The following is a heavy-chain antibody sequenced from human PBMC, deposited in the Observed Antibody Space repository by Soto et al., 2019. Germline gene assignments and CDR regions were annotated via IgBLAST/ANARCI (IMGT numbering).Heavy chain of an antibody. CDR3: AARIAAAAWSFDI. CDR1: GFTFTSSA. Sequence: SVKVSCKASGFTFTSSAVQWVRQARGQRLEWIGWIVVGSGNTNYAQKFQGRVTITRDMSTSTAYMELSSLRSEDTAVYYCAARIAAAAWSFDIWGQGTMVTVSS. J-gene: IGHJ3*02. D-gene: IGHD6-13*01. V-gene: IGHV1-58*01. CDR2: IVVGSGNT.